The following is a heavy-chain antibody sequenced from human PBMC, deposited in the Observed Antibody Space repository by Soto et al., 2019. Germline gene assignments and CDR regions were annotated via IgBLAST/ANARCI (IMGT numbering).Heavy chain of an antibody. CDR1: GGSISSYY. V-gene: IGHV4-59*01. CDR2: IYYSGST. CDR3: ARVPYSNYGRYYFDY. J-gene: IGHJ4*02. Sequence: SETLSLTCTVSGGSISSYYWSWIRQPPGKGLEWIGYIYYSGSTNYNPSLKSRVTISVDTSKNQFSLKLSSVTAADTAVYYCARVPYSNYGRYYFDYWGQGTLVTVSS. D-gene: IGHD4-4*01.